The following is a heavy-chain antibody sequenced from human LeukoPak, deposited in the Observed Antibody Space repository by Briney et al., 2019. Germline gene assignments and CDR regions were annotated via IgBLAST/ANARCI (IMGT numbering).Heavy chain of an antibody. D-gene: IGHD5-18*01. CDR1: GFTVSSNY. V-gene: IGHV3-53*01. J-gene: IGHJ3*02. CDR3: ATGSYGQAVDAFDI. CDR2: IYGGGST. Sequence: GGSLRLSCAASGFTVSSNYMSWVRQAPGRGLEWVSVIYGGGSTYYADAVKGRFTISRDTFKNTVNLQMNSLRAEDTAVYYCATGSYGQAVDAFDIWGQGTMVTVSS.